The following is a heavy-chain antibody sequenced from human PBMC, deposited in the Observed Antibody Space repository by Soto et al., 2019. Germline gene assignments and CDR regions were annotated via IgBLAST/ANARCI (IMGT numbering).Heavy chain of an antibody. Sequence: GGSLRLSCAASGFTFSSYAMSWVRQAPGKGLEWVSAISGSGGSTYYADSVKGRFTISRDNSKNTLYLQMNSLRAEDTAVYYCAKYEYLNYYYNGMDVWGQGTTVTVSS. CDR3: AKYEYLNYYYNGMDV. V-gene: IGHV3-23*01. J-gene: IGHJ6*02. D-gene: IGHD6-6*01. CDR2: ISGSGGST. CDR1: GFTFSSYA.